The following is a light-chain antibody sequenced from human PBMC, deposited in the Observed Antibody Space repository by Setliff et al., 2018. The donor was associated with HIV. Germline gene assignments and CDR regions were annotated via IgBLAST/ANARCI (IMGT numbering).Light chain of an antibody. CDR1: SSDVGGYDD. CDR2: EVG. J-gene: IGLJ1*01. V-gene: IGLV2-14*01. Sequence: QSVLAQPASVYGSPGQSITISCTGTSSDVGGYDDVSWYQQHPGKVHQLMLYEVGNRPSGVSDRFTRAKSANTVSLTISGLQAEDEADYYCCSYTSSTTLVFGPGSKVTVL. CDR3: CSYTSSTTLV.